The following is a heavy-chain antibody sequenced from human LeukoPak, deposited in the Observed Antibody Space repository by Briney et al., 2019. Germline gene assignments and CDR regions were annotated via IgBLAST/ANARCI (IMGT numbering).Heavy chain of an antibody. CDR2: INHSGST. CDR1: GGSFRGDY. CDR3: ARGRHPGSGWYY. V-gene: IGHV4-34*01. D-gene: IGHD6-19*01. J-gene: IGHJ4*02. Sequence: TSETLSLTCAVYGGSFRGDYWSWIRQPPRKGLEWIGEINHSGSTNYNPSLKSRVTISVDTSKNQFSRKLSSVTAADTAVYYCARGRHPGSGWYYWGQGTLVTVSS.